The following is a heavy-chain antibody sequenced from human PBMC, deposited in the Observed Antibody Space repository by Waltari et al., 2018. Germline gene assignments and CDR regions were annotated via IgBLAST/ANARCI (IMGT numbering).Heavy chain of an antibody. J-gene: IGHJ5*02. CDR1: GGSIRGFY. CDR2: IYYTGST. CDR3: ARGGGGDWEWFDP. D-gene: IGHD2-21*02. V-gene: IGHV4-59*01. Sequence: QVQLQESGPSLLKPSATLSPICTVSGGSIRGFYWSWVRQPPGKGLDWIGYIYYTGSTNFNPSLKSRVTMSVDTSKNQFSLKLSSVTAADTAFYYCARGGGGDWEWFDPWGQGTLVTVSS.